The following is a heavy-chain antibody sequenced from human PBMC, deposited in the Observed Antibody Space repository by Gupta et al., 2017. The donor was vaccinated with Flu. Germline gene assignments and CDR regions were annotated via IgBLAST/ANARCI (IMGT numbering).Heavy chain of an antibody. CDR3: ASEGQVSTAMVPFLED. J-gene: IGHJ4*02. D-gene: IGHD3-10*01. Sequence: QLQLQESGPGLVKPSETLFLTCTVSGGSISSSSYYWGWIRQPPGKGLEWIGSINYSGRTYYNPSLKIRVTITVDTSKNQFSLKLRSGTAARTAVYYCASEGQVSTAMVPFLEDWGQGTLVTVSA. CDR2: INYSGRT. CDR1: GGSISSSSYY. V-gene: IGHV4-39*02.